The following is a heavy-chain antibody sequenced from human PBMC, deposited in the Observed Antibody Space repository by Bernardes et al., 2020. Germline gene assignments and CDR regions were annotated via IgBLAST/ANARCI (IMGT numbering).Heavy chain of an antibody. CDR2: ISAYNGNT. D-gene: IGHD3-3*01. CDR3: ARGPPGLLRFLEWFKSGFDYYGMDV. J-gene: IGHJ6*04. Sequence: ASVKVSCKASGYTFTSYGISWVRQAPGQGLEWMGWISAYNGNTNYAQKLQGRVTMTTDTSTSTAYMELRSLRSDDTAVYYCARGPPGLLRFLEWFKSGFDYYGMDVWGKGTTVTVSS. CDR1: GYTFTSYG. V-gene: IGHV1-18*01.